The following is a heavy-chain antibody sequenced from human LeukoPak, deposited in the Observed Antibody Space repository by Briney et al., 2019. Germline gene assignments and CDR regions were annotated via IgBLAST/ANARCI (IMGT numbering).Heavy chain of an antibody. CDR1: GFTFSTSW. J-gene: IGHJ4*02. Sequence: GGSLRLSCAASGFTFSTSWMIWVRHAPGKGLELVANIKEDGSEKYYVDSVKGRFTISRDNAKNSLYLQMNSLRAEDTAVYYCASGYYSGWYIPYYWGQGTLVTVSS. V-gene: IGHV3-7*01. D-gene: IGHD6-19*01. CDR3: ASGYYSGWYIPYY. CDR2: IKEDGSEK.